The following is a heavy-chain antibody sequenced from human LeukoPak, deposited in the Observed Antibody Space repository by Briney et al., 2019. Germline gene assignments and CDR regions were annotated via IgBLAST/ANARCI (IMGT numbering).Heavy chain of an antibody. Sequence: GGSLRFSCAASGFTFDDYGMSWVRQAPGKGLEWVSGINWNGGSTGYADSVKGRFTISRDNAKNSLYLQMNSLRAEDTALYYCARAPNQHGWSGYYVDYWGQGTLVTVSS. CDR1: GFTFDDYG. V-gene: IGHV3-20*04. D-gene: IGHD3-3*01. CDR3: ARAPNQHGWSGYYVDY. J-gene: IGHJ4*02. CDR2: INWNGGST.